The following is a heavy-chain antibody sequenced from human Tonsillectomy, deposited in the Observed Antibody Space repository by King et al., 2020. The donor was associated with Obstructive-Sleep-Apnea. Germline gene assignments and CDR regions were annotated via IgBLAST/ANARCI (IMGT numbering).Heavy chain of an antibody. J-gene: IGHJ4*02. D-gene: IGHD6-19*01. CDR2: ISVSSSAI. CDR3: ARLQTDSSGLVRDY. V-gene: IGHV3-48*01. CDR1: GLTFSSYN. Sequence: VQLVESGGGLVQPGESLRLSCAASGLTFSSYNMNWVRQAPGTGLEWVSYISVSSSAIYYADSVKGRFTISRDNAKNSLYLQMNSLRAEDTAVYYCARLQTDSSGLVRDYWGQGTLVTVSS.